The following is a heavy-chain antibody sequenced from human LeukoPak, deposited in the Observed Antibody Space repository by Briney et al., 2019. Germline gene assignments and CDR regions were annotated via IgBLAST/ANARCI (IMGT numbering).Heavy chain of an antibody. CDR2: IWYGGSNK. J-gene: IGHJ3*02. CDR3: ARIYNFAFDI. V-gene: IGHV3-33*08. D-gene: IGHD1-1*01. Sequence: PGGSLRLSCAASGFTFSSYGMHWVRQAPGKGLEWVAVIWYGGSNKYYADSVKGRFTISRDNSKNTLYLQMNSLKTEDTAVYYCARIYNFAFDIWGQGTMVTVSS. CDR1: GFTFSSYG.